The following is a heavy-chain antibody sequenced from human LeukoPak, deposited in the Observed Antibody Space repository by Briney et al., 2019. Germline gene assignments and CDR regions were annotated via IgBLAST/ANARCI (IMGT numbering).Heavy chain of an antibody. Sequence: GGSLRLSCAASGFTFSSYDMTWVRQAPGRGLEWVSSIRPSGENTYYGDSVKGRFTISRDNSKNTLYLQMNSPRAEDTAAYYCAKDGNWARFENWGQGTLVTVSS. V-gene: IGHV3-23*01. CDR2: IRPSGENT. D-gene: IGHD7-27*01. CDR3: AKDGNWARFEN. CDR1: GFTFSSYD. J-gene: IGHJ4*02.